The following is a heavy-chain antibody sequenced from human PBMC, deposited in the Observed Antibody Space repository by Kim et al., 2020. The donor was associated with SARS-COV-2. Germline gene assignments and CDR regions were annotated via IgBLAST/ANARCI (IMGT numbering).Heavy chain of an antibody. CDR1: GFTFSSYG. J-gene: IGHJ6*02. D-gene: IGHD3-9*01. V-gene: IGHV3-33*01. Sequence: GGSLRLSCAASGFTFSSYGMHWVRQAPGKGLEWVAVIWYDGSNKYYADSVKGRFTISRDNSKNTLYLQMNSLRAEDTAVYYCASDLNYYDILTGYYPPQGVYYYYGMDVWGQGTTVTVSS. CDR2: IWYDGSNK. CDR3: ASDLNYYDILTGYYPPQGVYYYYGMDV.